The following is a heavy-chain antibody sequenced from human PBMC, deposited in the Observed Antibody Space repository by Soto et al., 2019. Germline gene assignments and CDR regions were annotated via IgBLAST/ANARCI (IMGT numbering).Heavy chain of an antibody. CDR3: ARDLGRPVGALKNDAFNI. CDR1: GFTFRSCG. Sequence: QVQLVESGGGVVQPGRSLRLSCAASGFTFRSCGMHWVRQAPGKGLEWVAVMWYDGTSKYYADSVKGRFTISRDYSKNTLYLQMNSLRAEDTAVYYCARDLGRPVGALKNDAFNIWGQGTMVAVSS. CDR2: MWYDGTSK. V-gene: IGHV3-33*01. D-gene: IGHD1-26*01. J-gene: IGHJ3*02.